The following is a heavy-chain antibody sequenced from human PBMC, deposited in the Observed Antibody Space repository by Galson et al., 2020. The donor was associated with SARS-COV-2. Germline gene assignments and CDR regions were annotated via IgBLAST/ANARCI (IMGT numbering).Heavy chain of an antibody. V-gene: IGHV2-5*02. CDR2: IYWDDDE. CDR3: AHRRSDSDDGCDDGDFYFSAFDV. D-gene: IGHD2-21*01. J-gene: IGHJ3*01. Sequence: SGPTLVKPTQTLTLTCTFSGFSLTTSGVGVGWIRQPPGKALEWLAIIYWDDDERYSPSLKSRLTITKDTSKNQVVLTMTNMDPVDTATYYCAHRRSDSDDGCDDGDFYFSAFDVWGQGTMVTVSS. CDR1: GFSLTTSGVG.